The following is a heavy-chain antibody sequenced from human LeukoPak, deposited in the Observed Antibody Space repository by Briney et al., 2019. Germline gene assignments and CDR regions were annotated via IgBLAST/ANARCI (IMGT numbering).Heavy chain of an antibody. V-gene: IGHV1-69*06. J-gene: IGHJ4*02. CDR1: GGTFSSYA. Sequence: SVKVSCKASGGTFSSYAISWVRQAPGQGLEWMGRIIPIFGTANYAQKFQGRVTITADKSTSTAYMELSSLRSEDTAVYYCATRGSYGGPNLDYWGQGTLVTVSS. CDR3: ATRGSYGGPNLDY. CDR2: IIPIFGTA. D-gene: IGHD4-23*01.